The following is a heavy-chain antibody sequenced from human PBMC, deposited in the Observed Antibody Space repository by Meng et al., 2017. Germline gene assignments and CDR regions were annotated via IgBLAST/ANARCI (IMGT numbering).Heavy chain of an antibody. J-gene: IGHJ4*02. CDR2: INHSGST. CDR1: GGSFSGYY. CDR3: ARVRFNGDYLYFDY. D-gene: IGHD4-17*01. V-gene: IGHV4-34*01. Sequence: SQTRSLTGAVYGGSFSGYYWSWIRQPPGKGLEWIGEINHSGSTNYNPSLKSRVTISVDTSKNQFSLKLSSVTAADTAVYYCARVRFNGDYLYFDYWGQGTLVTVSS.